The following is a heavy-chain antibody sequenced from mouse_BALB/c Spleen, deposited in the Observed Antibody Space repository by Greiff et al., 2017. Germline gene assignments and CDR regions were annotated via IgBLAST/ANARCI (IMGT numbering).Heavy chain of an antibody. CDR3: AYDYDAMDY. D-gene: IGHD1-1*02. CDR2: IDPANGNT. V-gene: IGHV14-3*02. CDR1: GFNIKDTY. Sequence: VQLKESGAELVKPGASVKLSCTASGFNIKDTYMHWVKQRPEQGLEWIGRIDPANGNTKYDPKFQGKATITADTSSNTAYLQLSSLTSEDTAVYYCAYDYDAMDYWGQGTSVTVSS. J-gene: IGHJ4*01.